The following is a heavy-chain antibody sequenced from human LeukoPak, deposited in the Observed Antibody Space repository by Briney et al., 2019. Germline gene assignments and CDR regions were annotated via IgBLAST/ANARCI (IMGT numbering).Heavy chain of an antibody. CDR1: GFTFDDYG. Sequence: GGSLRLSCAASGFTFDDYGMSWVRQAPGKGLEWVSGINWNGGSTGYADSVKGRLTISRDNAKNSLYLQMNSLRAEDTAVYYCAELGITMIGGVWGKGTTVTISS. V-gene: IGHV3-20*04. D-gene: IGHD3-10*02. J-gene: IGHJ6*04. CDR2: INWNGGST. CDR3: AELGITMIGGV.